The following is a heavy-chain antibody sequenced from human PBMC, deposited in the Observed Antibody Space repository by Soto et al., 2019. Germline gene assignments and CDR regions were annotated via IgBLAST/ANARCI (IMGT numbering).Heavy chain of an antibody. CDR1: VFTLMTYT. Sequence: GWSLRPSCAASVFTLMTYTMNWVRQAPGKGLEWVSSISISSSDRYYADSVRGRFTISRDNAKNALYLQMNSLRADDTAVYFCVRGMNPLFGGQGTLVTVSS. J-gene: IGHJ4*01. V-gene: IGHV3-21*04. CDR3: VRGMNPLF. CDR2: ISISSSDR.